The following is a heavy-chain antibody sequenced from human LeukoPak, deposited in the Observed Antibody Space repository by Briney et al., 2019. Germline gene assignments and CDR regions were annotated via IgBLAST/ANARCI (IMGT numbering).Heavy chain of an antibody. CDR2: FDPEDGET. V-gene: IGHV1-24*01. Sequence: ASVKVSCKVSGYTLTELSMHWVRQAPGKGLEWMGGFDPEDGETIYAQKFQGRVTMTEDTSTDIAYMELSSLRSEDTAVYYCATEGPTPITAAGFDYWGQGTLVTVSS. J-gene: IGHJ4*02. CDR1: GYTLTELS. CDR3: ATEGPTPITAAGFDY. D-gene: IGHD6-13*01.